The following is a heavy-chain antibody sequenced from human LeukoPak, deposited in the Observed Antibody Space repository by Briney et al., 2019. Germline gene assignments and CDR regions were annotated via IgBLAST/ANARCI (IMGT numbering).Heavy chain of an antibody. D-gene: IGHD3-22*01. Sequence: PGGSLRLSCAASGFTFSSYAMHWVRQAPGKGLEWVAVISYDGSNKYYADSAKGRFTISRDNSKNTLYLQMNSLRAEDTAVYYCARDLLPGRYDSSGYYLPHYWGQGTLVTVSS. CDR2: ISYDGSNK. V-gene: IGHV3-30-3*01. CDR3: ARDLLPGRYDSSGYYLPHY. CDR1: GFTFSSYA. J-gene: IGHJ4*02.